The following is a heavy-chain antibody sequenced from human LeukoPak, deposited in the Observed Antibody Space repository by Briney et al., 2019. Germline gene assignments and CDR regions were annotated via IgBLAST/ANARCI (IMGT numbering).Heavy chain of an antibody. D-gene: IGHD5-12*01. V-gene: IGHV4-59*01. CDR3: ARGFDFKSTYFES. J-gene: IGHJ4*02. CDR1: GFTFSSYA. CDR2: IYYTGST. Sequence: PGGSLRLSCAASGFTFSSYAMSWIRQPPGKGLEWIGYIYYTGSTNYNPSLKSPVTIFVDTSKNQFSLRLASVTAADSAVYYCARGFDFKSTYFESWGQGTLVTVSS.